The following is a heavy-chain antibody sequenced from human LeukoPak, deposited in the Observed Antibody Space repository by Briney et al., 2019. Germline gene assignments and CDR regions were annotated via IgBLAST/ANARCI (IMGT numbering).Heavy chain of an antibody. Sequence: GASVKVSCKASGCTFSIYGINWVRQAPGQGLEWMGRITTYNGKTHYAQKFQGRVTMTTDTSTNTAFMELRSLRSDDVALYYCATDLRGNVHFDYWGQGTLVTVSS. D-gene: IGHD1-1*01. J-gene: IGHJ4*02. CDR2: ITTYNGKT. CDR3: ATDLRGNVHFDY. V-gene: IGHV1-18*03. CDR1: GCTFSIYG.